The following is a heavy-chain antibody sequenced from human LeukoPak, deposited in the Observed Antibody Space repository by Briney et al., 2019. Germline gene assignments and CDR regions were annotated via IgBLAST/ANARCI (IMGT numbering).Heavy chain of an antibody. J-gene: IGHJ4*02. Sequence: GGSLRLSCAASGFTFSSYAMGWVRQAPGKGLEWVSAISSSGGSTYYADSVKGRFTISRDNSKNTLYLQMNSLRAEDTAVYYCAKVWDTYYYDSRGSFDYWGQGTLITAS. CDR1: GFTFSSYA. CDR3: AKVWDTYYYDSRGSFDY. D-gene: IGHD3-22*01. CDR2: ISSSGGST. V-gene: IGHV3-23*01.